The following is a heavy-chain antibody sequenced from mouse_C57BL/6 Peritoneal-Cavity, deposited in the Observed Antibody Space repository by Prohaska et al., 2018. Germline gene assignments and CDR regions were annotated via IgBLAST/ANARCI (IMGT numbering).Heavy chain of an antibody. CDR2: INSDGSAI. CDR3: MRYGPYWYFDV. Sequence: EVQLLETGGGLVQPWGSRGLSCEGSGFTFSGFWMSWVRQTPGKTLEWIGDINSDGSAINYAPSIKDRFTIFRDNDKSTLYLQMSNVRSEDTATYFCMRYGPYWYFDVWGTGTTVTVSS. D-gene: IGHD3-1*01. J-gene: IGHJ1*03. CDR1: GFTFSGFW. V-gene: IGHV11-2*01.